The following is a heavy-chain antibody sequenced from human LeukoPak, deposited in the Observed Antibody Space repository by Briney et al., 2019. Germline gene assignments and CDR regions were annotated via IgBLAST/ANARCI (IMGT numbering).Heavy chain of an antibody. CDR3: ARNGVSGSPYLKPPNWFDP. CDR1: GYSISSGYY. J-gene: IGHJ5*02. CDR2: IYHSGST. D-gene: IGHD1-26*01. V-gene: IGHV4-38-2*02. Sequence: PSETLSLTCTVSGYSISSGYYWGWIRQPPGKGLEWIGSIYHSGSTYYNPSLKSRVTISVDTSKNQFSLKLSSVTAADTAVYYCARNGVSGSPYLKPPNWFDPWGQGTLVTVSS.